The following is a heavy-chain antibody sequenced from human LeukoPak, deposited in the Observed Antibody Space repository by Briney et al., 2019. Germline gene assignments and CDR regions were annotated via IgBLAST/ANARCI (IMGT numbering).Heavy chain of an antibody. CDR3: ARVATYYYYYYMDV. D-gene: IGHD2-15*01. CDR2: IYHSGST. Sequence: SSETLSHTCAVYGGSFSGYYWSWIRQPPGKGLEWIGSIYHSGSTYYNPSLKSRVTISVDTSKNQFSLKLSSVTAADTAVYYCARVATYYYYYYMDVWGKGTTVTVSS. J-gene: IGHJ6*03. V-gene: IGHV4-34*01. CDR1: GGSFSGYY.